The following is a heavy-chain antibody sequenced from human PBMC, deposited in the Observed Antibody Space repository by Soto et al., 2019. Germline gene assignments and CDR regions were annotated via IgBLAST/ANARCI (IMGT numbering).Heavy chain of an antibody. CDR1: GGSFSGYY. J-gene: IGHJ6*03. D-gene: IGHD2-2*02. CDR2: INHSGST. Sequence: PSETLSLTCAVYGGSFSGYYGSWIRQPPGKGLEWIGEINHSGSTNYNPSLKSRVTISVDTSKNQFSLKLSSVTAANTAVYYCALVVPAAIDYYYMDVWGKGTTVTVSS. CDR3: ALVVPAAIDYYYMDV. V-gene: IGHV4-34*01.